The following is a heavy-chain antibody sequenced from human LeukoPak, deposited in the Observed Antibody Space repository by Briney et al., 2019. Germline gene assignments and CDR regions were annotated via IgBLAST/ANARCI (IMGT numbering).Heavy chain of an antibody. CDR3: ARGGGYYYDSSGLIDY. CDR1: GGSFSGYY. J-gene: IGHJ4*02. Sequence: SETLSLTCAVYGGSFSGYYWSWIRRPPGKGLEWIGEINHSGSTNYNPSLKSRVTISVDTSKNQFSLKLSSVTAADTAVYYCARGGGYYYDSSGLIDYWGQGTLVTVSS. D-gene: IGHD3-22*01. V-gene: IGHV4-34*01. CDR2: INHSGST.